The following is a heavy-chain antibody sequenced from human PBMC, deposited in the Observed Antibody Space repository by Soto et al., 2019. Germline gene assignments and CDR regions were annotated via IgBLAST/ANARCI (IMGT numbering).Heavy chain of an antibody. CDR1: GGSISSGGYY. CDR2: IYYSGST. J-gene: IGHJ3*02. Sequence: TLSLTCTVSGGSISSGGYYWSWIRQHPGKGLEWIGYIYYSGSTYYNPSLKSRVTISVDTSKNQFSLKLSSVTAADTAVYYCARAEEGVVAATGYAFDIWGQGTMVTVSS. D-gene: IGHD2-15*01. CDR3: ARAEEGVVAATGYAFDI. V-gene: IGHV4-31*03.